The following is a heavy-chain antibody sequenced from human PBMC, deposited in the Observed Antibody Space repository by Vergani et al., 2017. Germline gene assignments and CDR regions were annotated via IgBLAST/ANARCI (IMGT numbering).Heavy chain of an antibody. CDR3: ARVGGPTSYYGFDY. Sequence: QLQLQESGPGLVKPSETLSLICTVSGGSINPSSSFWGWIRQSPGKGLEWIGSINYVGRTYYIPSLQSRATVFVDTSKNQISLRLTSVNAADTAVYFCARVGGPTSYYGFDYWGQGTLVTVSS. CDR1: GGSINPSSSF. V-gene: IGHV4-39*07. D-gene: IGHD3-10*01. J-gene: IGHJ4*02. CDR2: INYVGRT.